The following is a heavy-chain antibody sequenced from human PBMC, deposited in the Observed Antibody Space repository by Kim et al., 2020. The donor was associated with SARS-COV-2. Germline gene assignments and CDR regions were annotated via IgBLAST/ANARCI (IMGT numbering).Heavy chain of an antibody. D-gene: IGHD6-13*01. CDR3: ARGGPPPREQQLVRGRIGYYGMDV. V-gene: IGHV4-39*07. Sequence: SETLSLTCTVSGGSISSSSYYWGWIRQPPGKGLEWIGSIYYSGSTYYNPSLKSRVTISVDTSKNQFSLKLSSVTAADTAVYYCARGGPPPREQQLVRGRIGYYGMDVWGQGTTVTVSS. CDR2: IYYSGST. J-gene: IGHJ6*02. CDR1: GGSISSSSYY.